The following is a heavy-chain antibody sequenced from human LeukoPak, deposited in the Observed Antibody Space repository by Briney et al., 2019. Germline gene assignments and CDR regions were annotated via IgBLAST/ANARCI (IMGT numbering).Heavy chain of an antibody. CDR2: INPNSGRT. Sequence: GASVKVSCKASGYTFTGYYMHWVRQAPGQGLEWMGRINPNSGRTNYAQKFQGRVTMTRDTSISTAYMELSRLRSDDTAVYYCAGVRRDGYNWGAFDIWGQGTMVTVSS. V-gene: IGHV1-2*06. CDR1: GYTFTGYY. D-gene: IGHD5-24*01. CDR3: AGVRRDGYNWGAFDI. J-gene: IGHJ3*02.